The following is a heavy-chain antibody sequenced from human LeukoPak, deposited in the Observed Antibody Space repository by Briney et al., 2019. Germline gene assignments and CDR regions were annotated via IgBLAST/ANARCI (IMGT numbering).Heavy chain of an antibody. V-gene: IGHV1-8*03. CDR2: MNPNSGNT. D-gene: IGHD1-26*01. Sequence: ASVKVSCKASGYTFTSYDINWVRQATGQGLEWMGWMNPNSGNTGYAQKFQGRVTITRNTSISTAYMELSSLRSEDTAVYYCARGSVGATTDPPVDYWGQGTLVTVSS. J-gene: IGHJ4*02. CDR3: ARGSVGATTDPPVDY. CDR1: GYTFTSYD.